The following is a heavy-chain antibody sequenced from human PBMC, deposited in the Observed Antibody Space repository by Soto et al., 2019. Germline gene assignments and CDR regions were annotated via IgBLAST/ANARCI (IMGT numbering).Heavy chain of an antibody. D-gene: IGHD6-19*01. V-gene: IGHV1-18*04. Sequence: ASVKVSCKASGCTFPSYGISWVRQAPGQGLEWMGWISAYNCNTNYAQKLQGRVTMTTDTSTSTAYMELSSLRSDDTAVYYCARGAPSTRSIGVAGNHRYYYYCMDVWGQGTTVTVSS. CDR3: ARGAPSTRSIGVAGNHRYYYYCMDV. CDR1: GCTFPSYG. CDR2: ISAYNCNT. J-gene: IGHJ6*02.